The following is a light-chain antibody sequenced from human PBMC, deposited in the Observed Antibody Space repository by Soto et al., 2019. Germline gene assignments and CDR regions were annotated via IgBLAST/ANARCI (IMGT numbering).Light chain of an antibody. CDR2: GAS. CDR1: QSVSSN. CDR3: QQYNNLPFPSWT. V-gene: IGKV3-15*01. Sequence: EIVMTQSPATLSVSPGERATLSCRASQSVSSNLAWYQQKPGQAPRLLIYGASTRATGIPARFSGSGSGTEFTLTICSLQSEDFAVYYCQQYNNLPFPSWTFGQGTKVEIK. J-gene: IGKJ1*01.